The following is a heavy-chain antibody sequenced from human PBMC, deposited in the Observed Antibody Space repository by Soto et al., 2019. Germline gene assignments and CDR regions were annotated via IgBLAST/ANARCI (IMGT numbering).Heavy chain of an antibody. V-gene: IGHV4-59*01. CDR3: ASRLVPATTAGDAFDL. D-gene: IGHD4-17*01. Sequence: QVQLQESGPGLVKPSETLSLTCTVSSGSIINYYSSWIRQPPGKGLEWIGFIYYSGSTNYNSFLNSRVTRSVDMSRQQLSLNLTSATAADTAVYHCASRLVPATTAGDAFDLWGQGTMVAVSS. J-gene: IGHJ3*01. CDR1: SGSIINYY. CDR2: IYYSGST.